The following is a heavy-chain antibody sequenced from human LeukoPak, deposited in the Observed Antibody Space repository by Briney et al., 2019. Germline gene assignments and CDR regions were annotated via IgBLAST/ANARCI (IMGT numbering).Heavy chain of an antibody. CDR3: AKLGIAAHPGAFDI. V-gene: IGHV3-23*01. D-gene: IGHD6-13*01. Sequence: PGGSLRLSCAASGFTFSSYAMSWVRQALGKGLEWVSGISGSGDSTYYTNSVKGRFTISRDNSKNALYLQMNSLRAEDTAVYYCAKLGIAAHPGAFDIWGQGTMVTVSS. CDR1: GFTFSSYA. J-gene: IGHJ3*02. CDR2: ISGSGDST.